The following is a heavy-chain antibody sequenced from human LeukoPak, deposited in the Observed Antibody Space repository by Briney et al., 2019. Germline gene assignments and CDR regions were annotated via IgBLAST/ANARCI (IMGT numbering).Heavy chain of an antibody. D-gene: IGHD6-19*01. CDR3: AKDWGSSDWYNYFDP. Sequence: PGGSLRLSCEVSGFTIGIYGMHWVHQAPGKGLEWVAMISHDGGEKYYGDSVKGRFTISRDDSKNMLYLQMNSLSTEDTALYYCAKDWGSSDWYNYFDPWGQGTLVTVSS. CDR1: GFTIGIYG. J-gene: IGHJ5*02. V-gene: IGHV3-30*18. CDR2: ISHDGGEK.